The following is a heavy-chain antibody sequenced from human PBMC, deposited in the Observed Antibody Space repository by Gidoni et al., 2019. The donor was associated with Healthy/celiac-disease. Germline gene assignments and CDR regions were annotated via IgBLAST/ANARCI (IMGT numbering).Heavy chain of an antibody. J-gene: IGHJ4*02. Sequence: NYNPSLKSRVTISVDTSKNQFSLKLSSVTAADTAVYYCATAGGGYSYGPYYFDYWGQGTLVTVSS. D-gene: IGHD5-18*01. V-gene: IGHV4-34*01. CDR3: ATAGGGYSYGPYYFDY.